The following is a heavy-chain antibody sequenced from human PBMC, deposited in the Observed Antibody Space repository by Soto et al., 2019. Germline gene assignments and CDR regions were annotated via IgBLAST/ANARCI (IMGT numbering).Heavy chain of an antibody. Sequence: TGGSLRLSCVASGFTFEDHAMHWVRQGPGKGLEWVSGISWNSDIIVYADSVKGRFTMSRDNVKNSLYLQMSSLRSEDTAAYYCVRDRYGYNYGSSPPPDYWGQGALVTVSS. CDR2: ISWNSDII. J-gene: IGHJ4*02. CDR1: GFTFEDHA. D-gene: IGHD5-18*01. CDR3: VRDRYGYNYGSSPPPDY. V-gene: IGHV3-9*01.